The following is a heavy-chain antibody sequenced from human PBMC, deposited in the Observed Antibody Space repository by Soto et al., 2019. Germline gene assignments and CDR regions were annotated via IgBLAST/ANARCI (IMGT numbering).Heavy chain of an antibody. CDR2: IIPIFGTA. V-gene: IGHV1-69*01. CDR1: GGTFSSYA. Sequence: QVQLVQSGAEVKKPGSSVKVSCKASGGTFSSYAISWVRQAPGQGLEWMGGIIPIFGTANYAQKFQGRVTNTADESTSTAYMELSSLRSEDTAVFYCARGRRRDGYNYMFFDFWGQGTLVTVSS. J-gene: IGHJ4*02. CDR3: ARGRRRDGYNYMFFDF. D-gene: IGHD5-12*01.